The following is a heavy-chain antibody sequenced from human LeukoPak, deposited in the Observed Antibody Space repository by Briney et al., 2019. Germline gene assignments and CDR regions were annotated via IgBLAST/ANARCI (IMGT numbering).Heavy chain of an antibody. CDR2: IYPGDSDT. D-gene: IGHD3-3*01. CDR1: AYRFTTYW. CDR3: ASKKEEWGGFDY. V-gene: IGHV5-51*01. Sequence: GESLKISCKGSAYRFTTYWIGWVRQMPGKGLEWMGIIYPGDSDTTYSPSFKGQVTISADKSIGTAYLQWCSLKASDTAMHYCASKKEEWGGFDYWGQGTLVTVSS. J-gene: IGHJ4*02.